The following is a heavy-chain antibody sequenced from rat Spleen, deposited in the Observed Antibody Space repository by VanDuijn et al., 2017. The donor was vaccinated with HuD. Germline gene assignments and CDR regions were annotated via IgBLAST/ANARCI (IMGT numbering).Heavy chain of an antibody. D-gene: IGHD1-4*01. CDR1: GFTFSNYY. V-gene: IGHV5-27*01. Sequence: EVQLVESGGGLVQPGRSLKLSCAASGFTFSNYYMAWVRQAPTKGLEWVAYISTGGGSTYYRDSVKGRFTISRDNAKSTLYLQMDSLRSEDTATYYCTTDPSTPPRGWGQGVMVTVSS. J-gene: IGHJ2*01. CDR2: ISTGGGST. CDR3: TTDPSTPPRG.